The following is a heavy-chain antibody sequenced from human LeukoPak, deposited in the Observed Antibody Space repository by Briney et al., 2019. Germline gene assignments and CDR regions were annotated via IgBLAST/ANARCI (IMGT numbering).Heavy chain of an antibody. CDR1: GGSISSGDYY. J-gene: IGHJ4*02. Sequence: SENLSLTCTASGGSISSGDYYWSWIRQPPGKGLEWIGYIHYSGSTYYNPSLKSRVSISLDTSRNQVSLRLSSVTAADTAVYYWARAGDSDYWGQGTLVTVSS. CDR2: IHYSGST. D-gene: IGHD7-27*01. CDR3: ARAGDSDY. V-gene: IGHV4-30-4*02.